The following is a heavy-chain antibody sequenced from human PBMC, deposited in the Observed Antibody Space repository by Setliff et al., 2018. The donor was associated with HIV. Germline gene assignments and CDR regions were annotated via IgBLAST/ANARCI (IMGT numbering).Heavy chain of an antibody. D-gene: IGHD6-6*01. CDR3: ARGSSTIAARPEFDP. CDR2: VFHSGST. Sequence: SETLSLTCAVSGYSVPYGYHWGWIRQPPGKGLEWIGSVFHSGSTYYNPSLKSRVTISVDTSKNQFSLNLSSVTAADTAIYYCARGSSTIAARPEFDPWGQGTLVTVSS. V-gene: IGHV4-38-2*01. CDR1: GYSVPYGYH. J-gene: IGHJ5*02.